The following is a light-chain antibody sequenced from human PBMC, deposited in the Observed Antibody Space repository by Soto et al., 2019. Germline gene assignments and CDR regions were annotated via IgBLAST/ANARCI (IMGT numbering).Light chain of an antibody. J-gene: IGKJ1*01. V-gene: IGKV3-15*01. CDR1: QSVSSN. CDR3: QQYNNWPPWT. Sequence: EIVMTQSPATLSVSPGERATLSCRASQSVSSNLAWYQQKPGQAPRLLIYGASTRATDIPARFSASGSGTEFTLPISSLQSEDFAVYYCQQYNNWPPWTFGQGTKVEIK. CDR2: GAS.